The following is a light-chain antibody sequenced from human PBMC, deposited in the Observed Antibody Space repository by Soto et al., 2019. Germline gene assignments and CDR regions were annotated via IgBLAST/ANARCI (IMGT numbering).Light chain of an antibody. CDR3: QQRSNWPRT. V-gene: IGKV3-11*01. CDR2: EAS. J-gene: IGKJ1*01. CDR1: QSVSSY. Sequence: EVVLTQSPGTLSLSPGERATLSCRASQSVSSYLAWYQQKPGQAPRLLIYEASNRATGIPARFSGSGSGTDFTLTISGLEPEDFAVYYCQQRSNWPRTFGQGTKVDIK.